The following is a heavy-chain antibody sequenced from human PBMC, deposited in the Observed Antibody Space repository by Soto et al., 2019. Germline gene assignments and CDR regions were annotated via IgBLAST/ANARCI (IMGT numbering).Heavy chain of an antibody. CDR2: IYYSGST. CDR3: VCVDGTGSWLDT. Sequence: AATXSLTGTFSVCSISISSYYGGGIRQPPGKGLEWIGSIYYSGSTYYNPSLKSRVTISVDTSKNHFSLKLSSVTAADTAVYYCVCVDGTGSWLDTWGQGTLVNVYS. V-gene: IGHV4-39*01. D-gene: IGHD3-10*01. CDR1: VCSISISSYY. J-gene: IGHJ5*02.